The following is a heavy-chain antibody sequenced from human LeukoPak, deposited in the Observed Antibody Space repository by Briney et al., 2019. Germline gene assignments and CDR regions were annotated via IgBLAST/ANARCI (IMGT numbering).Heavy chain of an antibody. CDR3: ARDNWFGELSIDY. CDR2: INPNSGGT. Sequence: GASVKVSCKASGYTFIGYYMHWVRQAPGQGLEWMGWINPNSGGTNYAQKFQGRVTMTRDTSISTAYMELSRLRSDDAAVYYCARDNWFGELSIDYWGQGTLVTVSS. J-gene: IGHJ4*02. V-gene: IGHV1-2*02. D-gene: IGHD3-10*01. CDR1: GYTFIGYY.